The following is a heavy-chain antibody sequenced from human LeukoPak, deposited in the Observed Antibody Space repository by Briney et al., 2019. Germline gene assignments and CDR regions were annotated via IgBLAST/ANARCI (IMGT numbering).Heavy chain of an antibody. CDR2: ISYDGSNK. CDR1: GFTFSGFG. Sequence: PGKSLRLSCAASGFTFSGFGMHWVRQAPGKGLEWVAVISYDGSNKYYADSVKGRFTISRDNSKNTLYLQMNSLRAEDTAVYYCAKDWCRYCSSTSCYCDYYCGMDVWGQGTTVTVSS. CDR3: AKDWCRYCSSTSCYCDYYCGMDV. V-gene: IGHV3-30*18. J-gene: IGHJ6*02. D-gene: IGHD2-2*01.